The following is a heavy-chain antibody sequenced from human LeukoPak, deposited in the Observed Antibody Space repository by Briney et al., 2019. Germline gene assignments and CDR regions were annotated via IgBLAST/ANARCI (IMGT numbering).Heavy chain of an antibody. V-gene: IGHV3-23*01. CDR2: ISGSGVTT. J-gene: IGHJ4*02. CDR1: GFTFNNHA. Sequence: GGSLRLSCAASGFTFNNHAMSWVRQAPGMGLEWVSTISGSGVTTYYADSVRGRFTISRDNSKTTLYMQLNSLRPEDMAIYYCAKSSGQIQLDYFDYWGQGTLVTVSS. CDR3: AKSSGQIQLDYFDY. D-gene: IGHD1-1*01.